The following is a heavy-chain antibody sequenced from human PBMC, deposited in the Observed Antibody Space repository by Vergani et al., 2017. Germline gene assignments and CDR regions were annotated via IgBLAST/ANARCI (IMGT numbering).Heavy chain of an antibody. D-gene: IGHD3-9*01. CDR3: ARAARHYDILTGYSTYNWFDP. Sequence: QVQLVQSGAEVKKPGASVKVSCKASGYTFTSYGISWVRQAPGQGLEWMGWISAYNGNTNYAQKLQGRVTMTTDTSTSTAYMELRSRRSDDTAVYYCARAARHYDILTGYSTYNWFDPWGQGTLVTVSS. J-gene: IGHJ5*02. V-gene: IGHV1-18*01. CDR2: ISAYNGNT. CDR1: GYTFTSYG.